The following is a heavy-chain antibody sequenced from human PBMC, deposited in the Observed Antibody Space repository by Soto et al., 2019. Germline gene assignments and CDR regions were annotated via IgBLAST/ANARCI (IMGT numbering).Heavy chain of an antibody. Sequence: EVQLVESGGGLVKPGGSLRLSCVASGFTFSSHHMQWARQAPGKGLEWVSYIRDNGANRYYADSVRGRFTISRDNAQNSVFLQMNSLRDEDTAVYYCGRDYRFDIDLWCQGTMVTVSS. CDR2: IRDNGANR. V-gene: IGHV3-48*02. CDR3: GRDYRFDIDL. D-gene: IGHD3-22*01. CDR1: GFTFSSHH. J-gene: IGHJ3*01.